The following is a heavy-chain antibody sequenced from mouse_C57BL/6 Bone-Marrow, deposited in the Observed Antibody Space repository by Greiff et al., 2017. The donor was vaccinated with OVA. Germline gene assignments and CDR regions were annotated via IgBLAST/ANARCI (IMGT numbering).Heavy chain of an antibody. CDR1: GFTFSDAW. CDR2: IRNKANNYAT. J-gene: IGHJ4*01. D-gene: IGHD1-1*01. V-gene: IGHV6-6*01. CDR3: TRISSYAMDY. Sequence: EVQLQESGGGLVQPGGSLKLSCAASGFTFSDAWMDWVRQSPEKGLEWVAEIRNKANNYATYYAASVQGRFTISRDDSKSSVYLQMNSLRAEDTGNYYCTRISSYAMDYWGQGTSVTVSS.